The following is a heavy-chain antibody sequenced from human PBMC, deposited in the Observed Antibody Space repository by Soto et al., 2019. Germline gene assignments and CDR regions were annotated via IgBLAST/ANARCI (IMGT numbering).Heavy chain of an antibody. J-gene: IGHJ4*02. CDR2: IYYSGST. CDR3: ARHDIVAVPAVFDS. D-gene: IGHD2-2*01. V-gene: IGHV4-59*08. CDR1: GGSIRSYY. Sequence: SETLSLTCTVSGGSIRSYYWSWIRQPPGKGLEWIGYIYYSGSTNYNPSLKSRVTLSVDTSKNQFSLKLSSVTAADTAVYYCARHDIVAVPAVFDSWGQGTLVTVS.